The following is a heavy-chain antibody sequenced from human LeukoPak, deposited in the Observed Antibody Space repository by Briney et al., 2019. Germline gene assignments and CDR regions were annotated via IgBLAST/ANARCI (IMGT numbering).Heavy chain of an antibody. CDR2: ISSSSSTI. CDR1: GFXFSSYS. V-gene: IGHV3-48*02. CDR3: ASRLVTAGGWFDP. D-gene: IGHD2-21*02. Sequence: GGSLRLSCAASGFXFSSYSINWVRQAPGKGLEWVSYISSSSSTIYYADSVKGRFTISRDNAKNSLYLQMNSLRDEDTAVYYCASRLVTAGGWFDPWGQGTLVTVSS. J-gene: IGHJ5*02.